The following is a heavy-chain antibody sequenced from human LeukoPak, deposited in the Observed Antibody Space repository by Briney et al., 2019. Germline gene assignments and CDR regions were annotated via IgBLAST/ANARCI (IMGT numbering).Heavy chain of an antibody. CDR1: VGSISSYY. J-gene: IGHJ4*02. Sequence: ADTLSLTCTVSVGSISSYYWSWIRQPPGKGLEWIGYIYYSGSTNYSPSLKSRVTISVDTSKNQFSLKLSSVTAADTAVYYCARLYSSSLGRVFDYWGQGTLVT. CDR3: ARLYSSSLGRVFDY. CDR2: IYYSGST. D-gene: IGHD6-13*01. V-gene: IGHV4-59*07.